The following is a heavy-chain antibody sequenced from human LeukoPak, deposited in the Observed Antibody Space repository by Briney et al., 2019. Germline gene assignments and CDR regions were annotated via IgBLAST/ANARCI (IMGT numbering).Heavy chain of an antibody. CDR2: MNPNSGNT. Sequence: ASVKVSCKASGYTFTSYDINWVRQATGQGLEWMGWMNPNSGNTGYAQKFQGRVTMTRDTSISTAYMELSSLRSEDTAVYYCARGIRCTNGVCYFDYWGQGTLVTVSS. V-gene: IGHV1-8*01. CDR1: GYTFTSYD. CDR3: ARGIRCTNGVCYFDY. D-gene: IGHD2-8*01. J-gene: IGHJ4*02.